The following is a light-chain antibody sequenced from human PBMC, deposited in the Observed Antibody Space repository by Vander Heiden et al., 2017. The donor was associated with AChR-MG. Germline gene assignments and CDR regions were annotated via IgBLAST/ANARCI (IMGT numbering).Light chain of an antibody. Sequence: DIQMTHSPSSLSASVGDRVTITCRASQDINIFLNWYQQKPGKAPKLLIYDASTLHAGVPSRFSGSGSGTDFTLTISSLQPEDFATFYCQQTHSNPRTFGPGTKVDI. CDR2: DAS. CDR3: QQTHSNPRT. V-gene: IGKV1-39*01. J-gene: IGKJ3*01. CDR1: QDINIF.